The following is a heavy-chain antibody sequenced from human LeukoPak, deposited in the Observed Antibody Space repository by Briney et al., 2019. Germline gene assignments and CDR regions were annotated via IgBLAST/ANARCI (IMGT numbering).Heavy chain of an antibody. J-gene: IGHJ4*02. CDR1: GFTFSSYA. CDR2: ISYDENNK. V-gene: IGHV3-30-3*01. CDR3: ARDGVYGSGRPFDY. D-gene: IGHD3-10*01. Sequence: GGSLRLSCAASGFTFSSYAMHWVRQAPGKGLEWVAVISYDENNKYYADSVKGRFTISRDNSKNTLYLQMNSLRAEDTAVYYCARDGVYGSGRPFDYWGQGTLVTVSS.